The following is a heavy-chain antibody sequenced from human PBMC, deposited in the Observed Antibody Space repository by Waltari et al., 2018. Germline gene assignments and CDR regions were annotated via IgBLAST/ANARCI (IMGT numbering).Heavy chain of an antibody. J-gene: IGHJ3*02. CDR3: ARDPTVSDAFDI. D-gene: IGHD4-17*01. Sequence: QVQLQQWGAGLLKPSETLSLTCAGYGGSFSGYYWSWTRQPPGKGLEWIGEINHSGSTNYNPSLKSRVTISVDTSKNQFSLKLSSVTAADTAVYYCARDPTVSDAFDIWGQGTMVTVSS. V-gene: IGHV4-34*01. CDR1: GGSFSGYY. CDR2: INHSGST.